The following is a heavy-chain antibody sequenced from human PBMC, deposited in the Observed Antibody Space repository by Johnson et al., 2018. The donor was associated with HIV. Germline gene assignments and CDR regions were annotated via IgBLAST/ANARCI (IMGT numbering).Heavy chain of an antibody. V-gene: IGHV3-7*05. CDR2: IKQDGSEK. Sequence: VQLVESGGGLVQPGGSLRLSCAASGFTFSSYWMSWVRQAPGKGLEWVANIKQDGSEKYYVDSVKGRFTISRDNAKNSLYLQMNSLRAEDTALYFCARDRVGSGGKGSFDIWGQGTMVTVSS. D-gene: IGHD4-23*01. CDR3: ARDRVGSGGKGSFDI. J-gene: IGHJ3*02. CDR1: GFTFSSYW.